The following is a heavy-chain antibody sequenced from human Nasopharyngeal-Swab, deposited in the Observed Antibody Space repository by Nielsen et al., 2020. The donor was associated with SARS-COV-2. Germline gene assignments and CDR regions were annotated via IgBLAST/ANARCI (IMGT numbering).Heavy chain of an antibody. V-gene: IGHV5-51*01. CDR1: GYSFTSYW. CDR3: ARYLQGYYYYMDV. Sequence: GESPKISRKGSGYSFTSYWIGWVRQMPGKGLEWMGIIYPGDSDTRYSPSFQGQVTFSADKSISTAYLQWSSLKASDTAMYYCARYLQGYYYYMDVWGKGTTVTVSS. D-gene: IGHD4-11*01. CDR2: IYPGDSDT. J-gene: IGHJ6*03.